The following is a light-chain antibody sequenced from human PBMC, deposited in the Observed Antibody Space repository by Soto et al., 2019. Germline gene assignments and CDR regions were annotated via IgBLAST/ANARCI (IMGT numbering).Light chain of an antibody. CDR2: DVS. CDR3: YSYTTSSTRV. CDR1: SSDVGAYNY. V-gene: IGLV2-14*01. Sequence: QSVLTQPASVSGSPGQSITISCTGTSSDVGAYNYVSWYQQHPSKAPKLMIYDVSNRPSGVSNRFSGSKSGNTASLTISGLQAEDEADYYCYSYTTSSTRVFGGGTKLTVL. J-gene: IGLJ2*01.